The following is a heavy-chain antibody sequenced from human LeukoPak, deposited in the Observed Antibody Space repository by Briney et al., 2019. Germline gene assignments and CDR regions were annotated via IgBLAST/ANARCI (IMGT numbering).Heavy chain of an antibody. CDR2: IYYSGST. V-gene: IGHV4-59*01. D-gene: IGHD4-17*01. CDR3: ARGTAYGDTGSFDY. CDR1: GDSISSYS. J-gene: IGHJ4*02. Sequence: SETLSLTCTVSGDSISSYSWSWIRQPPGKELEWIAYIYYSGSTNYSPSLKSRVTMSVDTSKSQVSLKLSSVTAADSAVYYCARGTAYGDTGSFDYWGQGTLVTVSS.